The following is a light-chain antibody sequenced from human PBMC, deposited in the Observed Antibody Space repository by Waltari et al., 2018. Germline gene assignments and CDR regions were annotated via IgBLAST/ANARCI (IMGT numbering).Light chain of an antibody. V-gene: IGKV3-20*01. Sequence: EIVLTQSPGTLSLSPGERATLSCRASQSFGSTLAWYQQKPGQPPRLLIYGASSRATGIPDRFSGSGSGIDFSLTIGRLEPEDFAVYYCQHYVRLPATFGQGTKVEV. CDR3: QHYVRLPAT. CDR1: QSFGST. J-gene: IGKJ1*01. CDR2: GAS.